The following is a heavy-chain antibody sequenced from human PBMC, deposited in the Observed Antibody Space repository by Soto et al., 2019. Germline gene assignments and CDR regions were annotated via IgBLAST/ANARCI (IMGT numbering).Heavy chain of an antibody. D-gene: IGHD1-26*01. V-gene: IGHV1-18*01. CDR3: ARVVPWDGGEYYGMDV. Sequence: SASLKVSCKAYGYTFTSHGIRWEREAPGQGLERMGWIRAYNGNTPYAQKLQGRVTMTTDTSTSTAYMELSSLRSDDTAVYYCARVVPWDGGEYYGMDVWGQGTTVTVS. J-gene: IGHJ6*02. CDR1: GYTFTSHG. CDR2: IRAYNGNT.